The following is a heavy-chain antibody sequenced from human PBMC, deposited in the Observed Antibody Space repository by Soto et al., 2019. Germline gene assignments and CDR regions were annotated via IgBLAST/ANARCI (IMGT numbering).Heavy chain of an antibody. CDR3: AKVPREVVPAAIAYYFDY. CDR1: GFTFSSYG. D-gene: IGHD2-2*01. V-gene: IGHV3-30*18. Sequence: WGSLRLSCAASGFTFSSYGMHWVRQAPGKGLEWVAVISYDGSNKYYADSVKGRFTISRDNSKNTLYLQMNSLRAEDTAVYYCAKVPREVVPAAIAYYFDYWGQGTLVTVSS. J-gene: IGHJ4*02. CDR2: ISYDGSNK.